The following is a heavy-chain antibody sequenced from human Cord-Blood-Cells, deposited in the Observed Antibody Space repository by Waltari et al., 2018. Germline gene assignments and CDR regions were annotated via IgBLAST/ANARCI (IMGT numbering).Heavy chain of an antibody. CDR3: ARDRVGWFDP. V-gene: IGHV3-53*04. J-gene: IGHJ5*02. CDR2: IYSGGST. CDR1: GFTVSSNY. Sequence: EVQLVESGGGLVQPGGSLRLSCAASGFTVSSNYMSWVRQAPGKGLEWVSVIYSGGSTYYADSVKGRFTISRHHSKNTLYLQMNSLRAEDTAVYYCARDRVGWFDPWGQGTLVTVSS.